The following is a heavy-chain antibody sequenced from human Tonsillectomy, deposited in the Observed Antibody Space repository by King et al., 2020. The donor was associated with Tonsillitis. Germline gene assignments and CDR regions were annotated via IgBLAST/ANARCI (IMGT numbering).Heavy chain of an antibody. J-gene: IGHJ4*02. CDR3: ARGLYDSSGFTLGF. CDR2: INPTIGTG. Sequence: QLVQSGAEVKKPGSSVKVTCNASGGTFSSHAITWMRQAPGQGFDWMGRINPTIGTGIYAQKFQGRVTITADKSTSTVYMELSSLRSEDTAVYYWARGLYDSSGFTLGFWGQGTLVTVSS. V-gene: IGHV1-69*04. D-gene: IGHD3-22*01. CDR1: GGTFSSHA.